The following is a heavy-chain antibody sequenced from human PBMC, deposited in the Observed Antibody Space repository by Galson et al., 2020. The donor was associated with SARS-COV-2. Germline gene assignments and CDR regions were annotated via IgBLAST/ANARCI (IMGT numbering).Heavy chain of an antibody. Sequence: GESLKISCAPSGFTFSSYAMSWVRQAPGKGLEWVSSISDNGAGTYYADSVKGRFTTARDNSKYRLYLQMNNLRAEDTAVYYCAKDLTNIVVVPAGILAFDIWGQGTMITVSS. CDR3: AKDLTNIVVVPAGILAFDI. D-gene: IGHD2-2*01. CDR2: ISDNGAGT. J-gene: IGHJ3*02. CDR1: GFTFSSYA. V-gene: IGHV3-23*01.